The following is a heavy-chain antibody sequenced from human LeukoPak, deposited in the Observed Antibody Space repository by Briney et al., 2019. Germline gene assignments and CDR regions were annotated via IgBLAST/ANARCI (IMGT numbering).Heavy chain of an antibody. CDR1: GFTFSSYS. CDR2: ISSSSSYI. D-gene: IGHD3-3*01. V-gene: IGHV3-21*01. Sequence: PGGSLRLSCAASGFTFSSYSMNWVRQAPGKGLEWVSSISSSSSYIYYADSVKGRFTISRDNAKNSLYLQMNSLRAEDTAVYYCARADREEITIFGVAEMSMDVWGKGTTVTVSS. CDR3: ARADREEITIFGVAEMSMDV. J-gene: IGHJ6*03.